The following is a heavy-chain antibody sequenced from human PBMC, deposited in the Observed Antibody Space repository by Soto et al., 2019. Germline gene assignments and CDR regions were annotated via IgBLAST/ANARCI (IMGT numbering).Heavy chain of an antibody. J-gene: IGHJ3*02. Sequence: GGSLRLSCAASGFTLSDYYMSWIRQAPGKGLEWISYISSSGSIKYYADSVKGRSTISRDNAKNSLYVQMNSLRAEDTAVYYCARDLAAAGNFGFDIWGQGTKVTVSS. CDR1: GFTLSDYY. CDR2: ISSSGSIK. CDR3: ARDLAAAGNFGFDI. V-gene: IGHV3-11*01. D-gene: IGHD6-13*01.